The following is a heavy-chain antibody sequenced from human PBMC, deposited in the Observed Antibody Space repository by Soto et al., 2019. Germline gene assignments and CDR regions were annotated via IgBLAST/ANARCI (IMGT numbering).Heavy chain of an antibody. D-gene: IGHD1-26*01. CDR2: VSGSGANT. CDR1: GFTFSNAW. J-gene: IGHJ4*02. Sequence: EVQLVESGGGLVKPGGSLRLSCAASGFTFSNAWMSWVRQAPGKGLELVSPVSGSGANTFYVDSVKGRFTISRDNSKNTLYLQMNSLRAEDTAVYYCAKSQTSEYSGSPLDYWGQGTLVTVSS. CDR3: AKSQTSEYSGSPLDY. V-gene: IGHV3-23*04.